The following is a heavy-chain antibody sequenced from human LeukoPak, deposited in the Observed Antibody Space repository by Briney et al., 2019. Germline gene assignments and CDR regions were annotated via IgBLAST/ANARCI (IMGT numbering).Heavy chain of an antibody. V-gene: IGHV4-61*09. Sequence: SQTLSLTCTVSGGSINSGSYYWSWIRQPARKGLEWMGHFYTSGHTSYNPSLKSRVTISVDTSKNQFSLKMNSVTAADTAVYYCARGVHGYSYGYVPWELYSYMDVWGKGTTVSISS. D-gene: IGHD5-18*01. J-gene: IGHJ6*03. CDR2: FYTSGHT. CDR1: GGSINSGSYY. CDR3: ARGVHGYSYGYVPWELYSYMDV.